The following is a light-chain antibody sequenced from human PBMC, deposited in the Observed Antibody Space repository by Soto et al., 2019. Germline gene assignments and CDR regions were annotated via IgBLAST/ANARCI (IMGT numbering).Light chain of an antibody. CDR1: QSVSSSS. CDR2: GAS. Sequence: VLTQFPDTLSLSPGERATLSCRASQSVSSSSLAWYQQKRGQAPRLLIHGASSRATGIPDRFSGSGSGTEFTRTISRLEPEDFAVYYCQQYGSSPRTFGQWTKVEV. V-gene: IGKV3-20*01. J-gene: IGKJ1*01. CDR3: QQYGSSPRT.